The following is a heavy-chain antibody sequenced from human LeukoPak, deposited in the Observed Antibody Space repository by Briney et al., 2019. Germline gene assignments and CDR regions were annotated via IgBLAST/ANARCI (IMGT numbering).Heavy chain of an antibody. CDR3: ARDNYYYYMDV. CDR2: IYYSGST. V-gene: IGHV4-59*01. J-gene: IGHJ6*03. Sequence: SETLSLTCAVYGGSFSSYYWSWIRQPPGKGLEWIGYIYYSGSTNYNPSLKSRVTISVDTSKNQFSLKLSSVTAADTAVYYCARDNYYYYMDVWGKGTTVTVSS. CDR1: GGSFSSYY.